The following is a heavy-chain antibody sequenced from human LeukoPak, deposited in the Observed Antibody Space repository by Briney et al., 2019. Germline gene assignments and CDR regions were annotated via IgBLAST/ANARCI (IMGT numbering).Heavy chain of an antibody. Sequence: SETLSLTCTVSGGSISSSSYYWGWIRQPPGKGLEWIGSIYYSGSTYYNPSLKSRVTISVDTSKNQFSLKLSSVTAADTAVYYCAATVVQAPYYYYYMDVWGKGTTVTISS. CDR3: AATVVQAPYYYYYMDV. V-gene: IGHV4-39*01. D-gene: IGHD2-2*01. CDR1: GGSISSSSYY. J-gene: IGHJ6*03. CDR2: IYYSGST.